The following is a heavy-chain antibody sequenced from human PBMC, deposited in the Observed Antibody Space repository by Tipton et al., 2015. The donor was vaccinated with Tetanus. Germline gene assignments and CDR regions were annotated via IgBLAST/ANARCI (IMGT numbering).Heavy chain of an antibody. D-gene: IGHD3-9*01. J-gene: IGHJ4*02. CDR2: IYYSGST. CDR3: ARLGYDILTGYHYDY. V-gene: IGHV4-59*08. CDR1: GGSISGYY. Sequence: TLSLTCTVSGGSISGYYWSWIRQPPGKGLEWIGYIYYSGSTNYNPSLKSRVTISVDTSKNQFSLKLSSVTAADTAVYYCARLGYDILTGYHYDYWGQGILVTVSS.